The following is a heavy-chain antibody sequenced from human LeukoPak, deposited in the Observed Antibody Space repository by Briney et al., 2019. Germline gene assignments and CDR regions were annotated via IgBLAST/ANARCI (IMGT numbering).Heavy chain of an antibody. V-gene: IGHV3-21*04. D-gene: IGHD6-19*01. J-gene: IGHJ3*02. CDR1: GFTFSSYS. Sequence: GGSLRLSCAASGFTFSSYSMNWVRQAPGKGLEWVSSISSSGSYIYYADSVKGRFTISRDNSKNTLYLQMNSLRAEDTAVYYCAKDRSSGWFGMDAFDIWGQGTMVTVSS. CDR2: ISSSGSYI. CDR3: AKDRSSGWFGMDAFDI.